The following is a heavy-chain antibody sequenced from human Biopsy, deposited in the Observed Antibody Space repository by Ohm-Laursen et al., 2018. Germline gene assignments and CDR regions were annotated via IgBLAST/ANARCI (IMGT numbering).Heavy chain of an antibody. D-gene: IGHD3-3*01. J-gene: IGHJ4*02. CDR2: IVPILGRL. Sequence: ASVKVSCKASGGPSSNYAFSWVRQAPGQGLEWVGRIVPILGRLNYAQRFQGRVSITADKSTTYVYMELSRLTSGDTAVYYCAADADGYYTEFDYWGPGTLVTVSS. CDR1: GGPSSNYA. V-gene: IGHV1-69*04. CDR3: AADADGYYTEFDY.